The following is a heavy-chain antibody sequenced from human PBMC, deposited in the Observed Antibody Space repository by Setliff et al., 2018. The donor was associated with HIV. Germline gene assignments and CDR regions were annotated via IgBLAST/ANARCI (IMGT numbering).Heavy chain of an antibody. D-gene: IGHD2-21*01. Sequence: GASVKVSCKASGYSFTNYAINWLRQAPGRGLEWMGWISSNTGNPTYAQDFTGRFVFSLDTSVNTAYLQITTLKAEDSAVYYCARANIYSDAFDIWGQGTMVTVSS. V-gene: IGHV7-4-1*02. J-gene: IGHJ3*02. CDR2: ISSNTGNP. CDR1: GYSFTNYA. CDR3: ARANIYSDAFDI.